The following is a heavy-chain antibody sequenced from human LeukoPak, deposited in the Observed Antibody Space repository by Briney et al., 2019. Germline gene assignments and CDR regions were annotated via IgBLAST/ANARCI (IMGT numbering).Heavy chain of an antibody. V-gene: IGHV1-69*02. D-gene: IGHD3-10*01. Sequence: SVKVSCKASGGTFSSYTIRWVRQAPGQGLEWMGRIIPILGIANYAQKFQGRVTITADKSTSTAYMELSSLRSEDTAVYYCARAEKEVRGVSLDYWGQGTLVTVSS. CDR3: ARAEKEVRGVSLDY. J-gene: IGHJ4*02. CDR2: IIPILGIA. CDR1: GGTFSSYT.